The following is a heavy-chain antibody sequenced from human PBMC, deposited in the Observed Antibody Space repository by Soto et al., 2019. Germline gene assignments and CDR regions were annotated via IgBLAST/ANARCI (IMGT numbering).Heavy chain of an antibody. V-gene: IGHV1-69*10. J-gene: IGHJ6*03. Sequence: ASVKVSCKASGGTFSSYAISWVRQAPGQGLEWMGGIIPIFGIANYAQKFQGRVTITAGKSTSTAYMELSSLRSEDTAVYYCARDYCGGDCYSHYYYYMDVWGKGTTVTVSS. CDR3: ARDYCGGDCYSHYYYYMDV. CDR2: IIPIFGIA. CDR1: GGTFSSYA. D-gene: IGHD2-21*02.